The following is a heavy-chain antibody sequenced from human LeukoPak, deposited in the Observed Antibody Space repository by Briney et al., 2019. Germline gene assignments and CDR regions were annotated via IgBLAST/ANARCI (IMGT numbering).Heavy chain of an antibody. CDR1: GYSFTTDW. CDR3: AKVTGATFYFDD. Sequence: PGASLKISCKTSGYSFTTDWIGWVRQLPGKGLEWMGLIFPGDSETRYSPSFQGHVTISADKSISTAYLHWSSLRASDTAKYYCAKVTGATFYFDDWGQGTLVTVSS. D-gene: IGHD1-14*01. J-gene: IGHJ4*02. CDR2: IFPGDSET. V-gene: IGHV5-51*01.